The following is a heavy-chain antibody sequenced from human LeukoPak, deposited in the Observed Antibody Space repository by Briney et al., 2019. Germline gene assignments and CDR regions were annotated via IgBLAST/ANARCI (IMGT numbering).Heavy chain of an antibody. CDR1: GCTFSSYW. CDR3: AILPGGLYCSSGLDL. CDR2: INSDGSST. V-gene: IGHV3-74*01. D-gene: IGHD6-13*01. Sequence: GESLRLSCAASGCTFSSYWLHWVRQAPGKGLVWVSRINSDGSSTNYADSVKGRFIISGANTKNTLYLQLNSLRADDTAIYYCAILPGGLYCSSGLDLGGQGPGVTVS. J-gene: IGHJ4*02.